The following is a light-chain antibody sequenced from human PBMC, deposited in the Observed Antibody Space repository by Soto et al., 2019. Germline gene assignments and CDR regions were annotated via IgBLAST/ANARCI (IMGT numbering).Light chain of an antibody. Sequence: QSALTQPPSASGSPGQSVTTSCTGTTSDIGAYNYVSWYQQRPGKAPKLIIYEVTRRPSGVPDRIFGSKSYTTASLTVSGLQAEDEADYYCSSFAGTNSFVFGTGTKLTVL. J-gene: IGLJ1*01. V-gene: IGLV2-8*01. CDR3: SSFAGTNSFV. CDR2: EVT. CDR1: TSDIGAYNY.